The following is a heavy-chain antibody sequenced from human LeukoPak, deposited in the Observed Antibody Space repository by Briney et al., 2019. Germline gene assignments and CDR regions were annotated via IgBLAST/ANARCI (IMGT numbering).Heavy chain of an antibody. Sequence: PSQTLSLTCTVSGVSISSGAYYWTWIRQPAGEGLEWIGRIYTSGSPNYNPSLKGRVTISVDTSKNQFSLKLSSVTAADTAVYYCARGYSSGWYRYYFDYWGQGTLVTVSS. CDR1: GVSISSGAYY. V-gene: IGHV4-61*02. D-gene: IGHD6-19*01. CDR3: ARGYSSGWYRYYFDY. J-gene: IGHJ4*02. CDR2: IYTSGSP.